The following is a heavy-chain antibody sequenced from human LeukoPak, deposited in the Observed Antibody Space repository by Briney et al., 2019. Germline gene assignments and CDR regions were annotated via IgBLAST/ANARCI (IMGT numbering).Heavy chain of an antibody. CDR1: GYTFTRNA. J-gene: IGHJ4*02. Sequence: ASVKVSCKAFGYTFTRNATHWVRQAPGQRLEWMGWINTGNGNTKYSQKFQGRVTITRDTSANTAYMELSSLRSEDTAVYYCARGYCNSTSCYYFDFWGQGTLVTVSS. CDR3: ARGYCNSTSCYYFDF. V-gene: IGHV1-3*04. D-gene: IGHD2-2*01. CDR2: INTGNGNT.